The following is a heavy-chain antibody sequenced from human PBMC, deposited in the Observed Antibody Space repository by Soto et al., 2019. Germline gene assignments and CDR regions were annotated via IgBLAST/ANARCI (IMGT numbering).Heavy chain of an antibody. Sequence: QVQLVQSGAEVKKPGASVKVSCKASGYTFTSYAMHWVRQAPGQRLEWMGWINAGNGNTKYSQKFQGRVTITRDTAASTAYMVLSSLRSENTAVYYCARAGYDFCSGDYSYYMDVWGKGTTVTVSS. CDR3: ARAGYDFCSGDYSYYMDV. D-gene: IGHD3-3*01. J-gene: IGHJ6*03. CDR1: GYTFTSYA. V-gene: IGHV1-3*01. CDR2: INAGNGNT.